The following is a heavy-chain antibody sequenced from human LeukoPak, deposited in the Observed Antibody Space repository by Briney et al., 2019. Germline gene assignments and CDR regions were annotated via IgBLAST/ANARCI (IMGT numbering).Heavy chain of an antibody. J-gene: IGHJ4*02. CDR3: ARDRGEMGATGPFDY. CDR1: GFTFSSYA. Sequence: GRSLRLSCAASGFTFSSYAMHWVRQAPGKGLEWVAVISYDGSNKYYADSVKGRFTISRDNSKNTLYLQMNSLRAEDTAVYYCARDRGEMGATGPFDYWGQGTLVTVSS. V-gene: IGHV3-30-3*01. D-gene: IGHD1-26*01. CDR2: ISYDGSNK.